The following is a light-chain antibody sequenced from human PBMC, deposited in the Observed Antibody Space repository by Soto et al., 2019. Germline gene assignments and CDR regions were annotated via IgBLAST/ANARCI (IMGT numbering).Light chain of an antibody. J-gene: IGKJ4*01. V-gene: IGKV3-20*01. Sequence: EIVMTQSPGTLSVSPGERVTLSCRASQSVSSDLAWYQQKPGQAPRLLIYGASTRATDIPARFSGSGSGTDFTLTISRLEPEDFAVYYCRQYGRSLGFAFGGGTKVDI. CDR1: QSVSSD. CDR3: RQYGRSLGFA. CDR2: GAS.